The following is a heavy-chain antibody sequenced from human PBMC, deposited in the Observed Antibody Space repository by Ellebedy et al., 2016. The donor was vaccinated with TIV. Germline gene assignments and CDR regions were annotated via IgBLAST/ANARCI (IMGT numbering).Heavy chain of an antibody. CDR3: ARGPLLTGYYKEGY. Sequence: ASVKVSCXASGYTFTGYYMHWVRQAPGQGLEWMGWINPNSGGTNYAQKFQGRVTMTRDTSISTAYMELSRLRSDDTAVYYCARGPLLTGYYKEGYWGQGTLVTVSS. CDR1: GYTFTGYY. J-gene: IGHJ4*02. V-gene: IGHV1-2*02. CDR2: INPNSGGT. D-gene: IGHD3-9*01.